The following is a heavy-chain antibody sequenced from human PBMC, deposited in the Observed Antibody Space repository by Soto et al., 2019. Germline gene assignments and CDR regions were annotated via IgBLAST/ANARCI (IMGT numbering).Heavy chain of an antibody. D-gene: IGHD3-16*01. V-gene: IGHV3-30-3*01. J-gene: IGHJ6*02. CDR3: ARELRDYTYTRSYYYYYGMDV. CDR2: ISYDGSNK. CDR1: GFTFSSYA. Sequence: QVQLVESGGGVVQPGRSLRLSCAASGFTFSSYAMHWVRQAPGKGLEWVAVISYDGSNKYYADSVKGRFTISRDNSKKTLYLQMNSLRAEDTAVYYSARELRDYTYTRSYYYYYGMDVWRQGTTVTVSS.